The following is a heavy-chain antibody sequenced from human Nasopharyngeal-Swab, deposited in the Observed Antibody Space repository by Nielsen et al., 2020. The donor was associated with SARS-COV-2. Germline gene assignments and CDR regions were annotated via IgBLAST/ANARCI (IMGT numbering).Heavy chain of an antibody. V-gene: IGHV3-9*01. D-gene: IGHD6-13*01. Sequence: SLKISCAASGFTFDDYAMHWVRQAPGKGLEWVSGISWNSGSIGYADSVKGRFTISRDNSKNTLYLQMNSLRAEDTAVYYCARDRVAAAGTNYYYGMDVWGQGTTVTVSS. CDR3: ARDRVAAAGTNYYYGMDV. CDR1: GFTFDDYA. CDR2: ISWNSGSI. J-gene: IGHJ6*02.